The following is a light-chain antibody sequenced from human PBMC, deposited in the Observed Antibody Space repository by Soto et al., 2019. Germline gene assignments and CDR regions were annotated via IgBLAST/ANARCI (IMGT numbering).Light chain of an antibody. CDR2: DVN. Sequence: QAVVTQPASVSGSPGQSIAISCTGTSSDIGAYAYVSWYQQHPGKIPKLIVFDVNYRPSGVSSRFSGSKSGNTASLTISGLQAEDEADYYCGSYTRSNSVIFGGGTKVTVL. CDR1: SSDIGAYAY. J-gene: IGLJ2*01. V-gene: IGLV2-14*03. CDR3: GSYTRSNSVI.